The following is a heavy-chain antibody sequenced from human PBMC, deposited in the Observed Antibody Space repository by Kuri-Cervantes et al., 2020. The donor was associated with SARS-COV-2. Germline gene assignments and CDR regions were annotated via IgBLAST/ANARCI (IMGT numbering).Heavy chain of an antibody. Sequence: GESLKIPCAASGFTFSSYAMSWVRQAPGKGLEWVSVIYSGGSSTYYADSVKGRFTISRDNSKNTLYLQMGSLRAEDMAVYYCARVSRSGYLDYWGQGTLVTVSS. CDR2: IYSGGSST. CDR3: ARVSRSGYLDY. J-gene: IGHJ4*02. CDR1: GFTFSSYA. D-gene: IGHD3-3*01. V-gene: IGHV3-23*03.